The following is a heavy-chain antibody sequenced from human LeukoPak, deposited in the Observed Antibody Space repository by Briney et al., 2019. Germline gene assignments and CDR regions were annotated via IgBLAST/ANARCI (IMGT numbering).Heavy chain of an antibody. D-gene: IGHD5-12*01. V-gene: IGHV5-51*01. Sequence: GESLKISCQASGYSFTTYWIGWVRQMPGKGLEWMGIIYPGDSDTRYSPSFQGQVTISADTSITTAYLQWSSLKASDTAMYYCARVEGYDYFDYWGQGTLVTVSS. J-gene: IGHJ4*02. CDR1: GYSFTTYW. CDR2: IYPGDSDT. CDR3: ARVEGYDYFDY.